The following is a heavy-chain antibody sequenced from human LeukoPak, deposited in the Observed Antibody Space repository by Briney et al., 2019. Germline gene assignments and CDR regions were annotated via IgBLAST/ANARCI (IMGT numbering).Heavy chain of an antibody. Sequence: PSETLSLTCTVSGGSIGSSSYYWGWIRRPPGKGLEWIGSIYHSGSTYYNPSLKSRVTISVDTSKNQFSLKLSSVTAADTAVYYCARVDSNNWNYYYYYYMDVWGKGTTVTVSS. CDR1: GGSIGSSSYY. CDR2: IYHSGST. CDR3: ARVDSNNWNYYYYYYMDV. J-gene: IGHJ6*03. D-gene: IGHD1-20*01. V-gene: IGHV4-39*07.